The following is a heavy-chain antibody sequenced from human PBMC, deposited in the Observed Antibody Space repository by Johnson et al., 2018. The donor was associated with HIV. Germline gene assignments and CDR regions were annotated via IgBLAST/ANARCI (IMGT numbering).Heavy chain of an antibody. J-gene: IGHJ3*02. D-gene: IGHD2-21*01. V-gene: IGHV3-66*02. Sequence: VQVVESGGGLVQPGGSLRLSCAASGFTVSNNYMSWVRQAPGKGLEWVSVIGTAGDTYYADSVKGRFTISRDNSKNTLYLQMNSLRAEDTAVYYCAKDLEHILTYAFDIWGQGTMVTVSS. CDR2: IGTAGDT. CDR3: AKDLEHILTYAFDI. CDR1: GFTVSNNY.